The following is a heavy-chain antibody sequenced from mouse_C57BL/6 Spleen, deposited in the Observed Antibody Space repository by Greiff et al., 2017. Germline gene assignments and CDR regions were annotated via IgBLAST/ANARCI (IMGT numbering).Heavy chain of an antibody. CDR3: ARTAYYSNYGWYFDV. J-gene: IGHJ1*03. Sequence: QVQLQQSGPELVKPGASVKISCKASGYAFSSSWMNWVKQRPGKGLEWIGRIYPGDGDTNYNGKFKGKATLTADKSSSTAYMQLSSLTSEDSAVYFCARTAYYSNYGWYFDVWGTGTTVTVSS. CDR2: IYPGDGDT. V-gene: IGHV1-82*01. CDR1: GYAFSSSW. D-gene: IGHD2-5*01.